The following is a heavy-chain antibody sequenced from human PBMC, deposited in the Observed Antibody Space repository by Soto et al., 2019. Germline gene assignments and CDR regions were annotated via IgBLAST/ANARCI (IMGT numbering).Heavy chain of an antibody. D-gene: IGHD3-10*01. CDR2: IYHSGST. CDR1: GYSISSGYY. J-gene: IGHJ4*02. V-gene: IGHV4-38-2*01. CDR3: ARVLDYYGSGTHYFDY. Sequence: SETLSRTCAVSGYSISSGYYWGWIRQPPGKGLEWIGSIYHSGSTYYNPSLKSRVTISVDTSKNQFSLKLSSVTAADTAVYYCARVLDYYGSGTHYFDYWGQGTLVTVSS.